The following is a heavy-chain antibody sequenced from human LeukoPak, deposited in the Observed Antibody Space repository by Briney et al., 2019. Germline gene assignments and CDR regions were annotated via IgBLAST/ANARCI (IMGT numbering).Heavy chain of an antibody. CDR2: IGTAGDT. V-gene: IGHV3-13*01. CDR1: GFTFSSYD. CDR3: ASGHGSYGPNWFDP. Sequence: GGSLRLSCAASGFTFSSYDMHWVRQATGKGLEWVSAIGTAGDTYYPGSVKGRFTISRENAKNSLYLQMNSLRAGDTAVYYCASGHGSYGPNWFDPWGQGTLVTVYS. D-gene: IGHD5-18*01. J-gene: IGHJ5*02.